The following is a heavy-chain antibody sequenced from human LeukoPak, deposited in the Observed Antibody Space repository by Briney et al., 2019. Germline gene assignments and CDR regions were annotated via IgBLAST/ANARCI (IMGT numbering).Heavy chain of an antibody. Sequence: SETLSLTCTVSGGSISSYYWSWIRQPPGKGLEWIGYIYYGGSTNYNPSLKSRVTISVDTSKNQFSLKLSSVTAAGTAVYYCASGYSSGHFDYWGQGTLVTVSS. J-gene: IGHJ4*02. D-gene: IGHD6-19*01. CDR1: GGSISSYY. CDR2: IYYGGST. CDR3: ASGYSSGHFDY. V-gene: IGHV4-59*01.